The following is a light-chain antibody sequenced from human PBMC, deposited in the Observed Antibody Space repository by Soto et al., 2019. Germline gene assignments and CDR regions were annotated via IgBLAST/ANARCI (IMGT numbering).Light chain of an antibody. CDR3: QQFDSWPIT. J-gene: IGKJ5*01. CDR1: QSVTTN. Sequence: EIVLTQSPATLSVSPGERATLSCRASQSVTTNLAWYQQKPGQVPRLLISGASTRATDIPARFSGSGSGTEFTLTISSLQSGDLAVYYCQQFDSWPITFGQGTRLEIK. CDR2: GAS. V-gene: IGKV3-15*01.